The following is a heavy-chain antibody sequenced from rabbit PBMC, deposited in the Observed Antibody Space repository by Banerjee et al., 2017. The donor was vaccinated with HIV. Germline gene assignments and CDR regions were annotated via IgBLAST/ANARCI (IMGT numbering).Heavy chain of an antibody. D-gene: IGHD4-1*01. V-gene: IGHV1S7*01. CDR3: ARDLAGVIGWNFNL. CDR2: IDPVFGTT. Sequence: QLKETGGGLVQPGGSLTLSCKASGFDFSNYYMNWVRQAPGKGLEWIGYIDPVFGTTYYASWVNGRFTISSHNAQNTVDLQMNSLTVADTATYFCARDLAGVIGWNFNLWGPGTLVTVS. CDR1: GFDFSNYY. J-gene: IGHJ4*01.